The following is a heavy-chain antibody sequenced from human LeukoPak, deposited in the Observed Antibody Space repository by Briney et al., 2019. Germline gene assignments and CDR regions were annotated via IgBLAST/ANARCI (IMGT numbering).Heavy chain of an antibody. CDR1: GGSISSYY. CDR3: ARDTWGRYYFDY. D-gene: IGHD3-16*01. J-gene: IGHJ4*02. Sequence: SETLSLTCTVSGGSISSYYWSWIRQPPGKGLEWIGSIYYSGSTYYNPSLKSRVTISVDTSKNQFSLKLSSVTAADTAVYYCARDTWGRYYFDYWGQGTLVTVSS. CDR2: IYYSGST. V-gene: IGHV4-59*12.